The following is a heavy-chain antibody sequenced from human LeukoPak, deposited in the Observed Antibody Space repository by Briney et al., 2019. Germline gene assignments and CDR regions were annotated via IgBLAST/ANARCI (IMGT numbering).Heavy chain of an antibody. CDR2: ITSINDGETT. CDR3: NTDINTIYDKAY. D-gene: IGHD5/OR15-5a*01. V-gene: IGHV3-15*01. Sequence: GGSLRLSCAASGLSFGGAWMTWVRQPPGKGLEWVGLITSINDGETTAYAAPVKGRFTISRDDSKNTIYLQMNSLKTEDTAVYYCNTDINTIYDKAYWGQGTLVTVSS. J-gene: IGHJ4*02. CDR1: GLSFGGAW.